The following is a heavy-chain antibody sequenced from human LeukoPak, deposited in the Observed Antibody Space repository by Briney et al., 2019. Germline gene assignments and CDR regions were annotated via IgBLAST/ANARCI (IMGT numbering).Heavy chain of an antibody. J-gene: IGHJ4*02. CDR2: IYYSGST. D-gene: IGHD5-18*01. CDR3: ARIVDTAMVSKGYYFDY. Sequence: SETLSLTCTVSGGSISSYYWSWIRQPPGKGLEWIGYIYYSGSTNYNLSLKSRVTISVDTSKNQFSLKLSSVTAADTAVYYCARIVDTAMVSKGYYFDYWGQGTLVTVSS. CDR1: GGSISSYY. V-gene: IGHV4-59*01.